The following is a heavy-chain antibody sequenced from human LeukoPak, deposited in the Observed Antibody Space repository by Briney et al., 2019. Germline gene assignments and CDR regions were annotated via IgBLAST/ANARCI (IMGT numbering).Heavy chain of an antibody. CDR1: GGSISSGSYY. D-gene: IGHD3-16*01. CDR3: ARYGRGGFDP. CDR2: ISSSGST. J-gene: IGHJ5*02. Sequence: SETLSLTCTVSGGSISSGSYYWSWIRQPAGKGLEWMGRISSSGSTNYNPSLKTRVTISMDTSKNQFSLKLSSVTAADTALYYCARYGRGGFDPWGQGTLVTVSS. V-gene: IGHV4-61*02.